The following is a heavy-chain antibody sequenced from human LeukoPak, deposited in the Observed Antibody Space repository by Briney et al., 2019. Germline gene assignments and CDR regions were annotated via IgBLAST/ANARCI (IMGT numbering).Heavy chain of an antibody. V-gene: IGHV4-61*02. CDR3: AREKDVDTAMVKYFDY. D-gene: IGHD5-18*01. CDR1: GGSISSGSYY. J-gene: IGHJ4*02. CDR2: IYTSGST. Sequence: PSETLSLTCTVSGGSISSGSYYWSWIRQPAGKGLEWIGRIYTSGSTNYNPSLKSRVTISVDTSKNQFSLKLSSVTAADTAVYYCAREKDVDTAMVKYFDYWGQGTLVTVSS.